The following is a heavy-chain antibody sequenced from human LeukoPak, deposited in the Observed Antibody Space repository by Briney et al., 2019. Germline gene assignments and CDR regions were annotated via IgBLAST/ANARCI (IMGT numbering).Heavy chain of an antibody. CDR2: IIPIFGTA. CDR1: GGTFSSYA. D-gene: IGHD6-13*01. Sequence: SVKVSCKASGGTFSSYAISWVRQAPGQGLEWMGGIIPIFGTANYAQKFQGRVTITTDESTSTAYMELSSLRSEDTAVYYCARVIIAAAGTGWFDPWGQGTLVTVSS. V-gene: IGHV1-69*05. CDR3: ARVIIAAAGTGWFDP. J-gene: IGHJ5*02.